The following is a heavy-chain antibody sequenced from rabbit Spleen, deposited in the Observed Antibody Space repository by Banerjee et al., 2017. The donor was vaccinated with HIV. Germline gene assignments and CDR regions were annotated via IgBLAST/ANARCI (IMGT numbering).Heavy chain of an antibody. Sequence: QSLEESGGDLVKPGASLTLTCTASGFSFSSSDYMCWVRQAPGKGLEWIACIYTGSSGSTYYASWAKGRFTISKTSSTTVTLQMTSLTAADTATYFCARASIIDYYHAMDLWGPGTLVTVS. V-gene: IGHV1S40*01. D-gene: IGHD1-1*01. J-gene: IGHJ6*01. CDR1: GFSFSSSDY. CDR2: IYTGSSGST. CDR3: ARASIIDYYHAMDL.